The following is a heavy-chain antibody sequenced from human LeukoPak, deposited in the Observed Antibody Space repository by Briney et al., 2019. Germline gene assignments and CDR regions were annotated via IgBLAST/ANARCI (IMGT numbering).Heavy chain of an antibody. Sequence: ASVKVSCKASGYTFTSYAMNWVRQAPGQGLEWMGWINTNTGNPTYAQGFTGRFVFSLDTFVSTAYLQISSLKAEDTAVYYCARGWDTSGWYDYWGQGTLVTVSS. V-gene: IGHV7-4-1*02. CDR2: INTNTGNP. D-gene: IGHD6-19*01. J-gene: IGHJ4*02. CDR1: GYTFTSYA. CDR3: ARGWDTSGWYDY.